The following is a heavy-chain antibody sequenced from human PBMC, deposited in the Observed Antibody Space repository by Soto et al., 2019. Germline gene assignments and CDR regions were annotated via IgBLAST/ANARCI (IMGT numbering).Heavy chain of an antibody. CDR2: ISGSGDST. V-gene: IGHV3-23*01. J-gene: IGHJ6*02. Sequence: PGGSLRLSCAASGFTFSSYAMSWVRQAPGKGLEWVSGISGSGDSTNYADSVKGRFTISRDNAKNSLYLQMNSLRAEDTAVYYCASPLTGLYYYGMDVWGQGTTVTVSS. CDR3: ASPLTGLYYYGMDV. D-gene: IGHD3-9*01. CDR1: GFTFSSYA.